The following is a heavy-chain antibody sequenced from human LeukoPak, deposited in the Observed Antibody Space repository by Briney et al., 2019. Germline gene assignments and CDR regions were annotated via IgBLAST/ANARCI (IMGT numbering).Heavy chain of an antibody. CDR2: IYSGGGT. Sequence: GGSLRLSCALSGFIVSSNYMSWVRQAPGKGLEWVSVIYSGGGTNYADSVKGRFTISRDNSENTLYLQINSLRVEDTAVYYCAKDTPTTGYHLDSWGQGTLVTVSS. J-gene: IGHJ4*02. D-gene: IGHD1-1*01. CDR1: GFIVSSNY. CDR3: AKDTPTTGYHLDS. V-gene: IGHV3-66*02.